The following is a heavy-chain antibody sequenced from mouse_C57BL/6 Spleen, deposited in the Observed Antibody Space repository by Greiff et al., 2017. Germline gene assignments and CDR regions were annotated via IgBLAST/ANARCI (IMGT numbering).Heavy chain of an antibody. J-gene: IGHJ3*01. CDR3: ARPYSNYEGFAY. Sequence: EVMLVESGGDLVKPGGSLKLSCAASGFTFSSYGMSWVRQTPDKRLEWVATISSGGSYTYYPDSVKGRFTVSRDNAKNTLYLQMSSLKSEDTAMYYCARPYSNYEGFAYWGQGTLVTVSA. D-gene: IGHD2-5*01. CDR2: ISSGGSYT. CDR1: GFTFSSYG. V-gene: IGHV5-6*02.